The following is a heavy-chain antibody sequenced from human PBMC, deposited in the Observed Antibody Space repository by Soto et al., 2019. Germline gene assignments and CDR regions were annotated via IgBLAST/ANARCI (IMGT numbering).Heavy chain of an antibody. CDR1: GLTFSDYY. D-gene: IGHD4-17*01. V-gene: IGHV3-11*06. Sequence: GGSLRLSCAASGLTFSDYYMSWIRQAPGKGLEWVSYISSSSSYTNYADSVKGRFTISRDNAKNALYLQMNSLRAEDTAVYYCARDGLRSAFDIWGQGTMVTVSS. CDR3: ARDGLRSAFDI. CDR2: ISSSSSYT. J-gene: IGHJ3*02.